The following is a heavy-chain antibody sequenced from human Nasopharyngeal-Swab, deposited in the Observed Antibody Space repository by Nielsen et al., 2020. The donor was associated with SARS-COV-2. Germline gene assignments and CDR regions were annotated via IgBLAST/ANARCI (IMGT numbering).Heavy chain of an antibody. CDR3: ARERGRGGIWNYYYYYMDV. D-gene: IGHD3-10*01. J-gene: IGHJ6*03. V-gene: IGHV4-39*07. Sequence: SETLSLTCTVSGGSISSSSYYWGWIRQPPGKGLEWIGSIYYSGSTYYHPSLKSRVTISVDTSKNQFSLKLSSVTAADPAVYYCARERGRGGIWNYYYYYMDVWGKGTTVTVSS. CDR2: IYYSGST. CDR1: GGSISSSSYY.